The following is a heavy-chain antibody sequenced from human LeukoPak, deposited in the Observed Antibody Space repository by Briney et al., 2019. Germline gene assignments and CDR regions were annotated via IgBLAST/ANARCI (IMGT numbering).Heavy chain of an antibody. CDR2: IVVGSGNT. V-gene: IGHV1-58*02. Sequence: SVKVSCKASGFTFTSSAMQWVRQARGQRLEWIGWIVVGSGNTNYAQKFQERVTITRDMSTSTAYMELSSLRSEDTAVYYCAAVKAYCSGGSCYSKGFDLWGRGTLVTVSS. CDR1: GFTFTSSA. CDR3: AAVKAYCSGGSCYSKGFDL. D-gene: IGHD2-15*01. J-gene: IGHJ2*01.